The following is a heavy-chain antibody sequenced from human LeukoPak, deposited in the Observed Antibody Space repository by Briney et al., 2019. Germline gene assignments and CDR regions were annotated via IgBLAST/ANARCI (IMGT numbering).Heavy chain of an antibody. V-gene: IGHV3-64*01. CDR1: GFTFSSYA. CDR3: ARVGRMAVGAFDI. CDR2: LSSNGGST. Sequence: PGGSLRLSCAASGFTFSSYAMHWVRQAPGKGLEYGSALSSNGGSTYYANSVKGRFTISRDNSKNTLYLQMGSLRAEDMAVYYCARVGRMAVGAFDIWGQGTMVTVSS. J-gene: IGHJ3*02. D-gene: IGHD6-19*01.